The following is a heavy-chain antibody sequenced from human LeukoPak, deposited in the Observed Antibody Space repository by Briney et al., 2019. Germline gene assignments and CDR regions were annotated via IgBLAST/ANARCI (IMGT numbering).Heavy chain of an antibody. J-gene: IGHJ4*02. Sequence: LTGGSLRLSCAASAFTFSNYWMHWVRQTPGKGLVWVARIDSDGTTATYADSVKGRFTISRDNAKNTLYLQMNSLRAEDTALYYCARMKMVRGAPWGFDYWGQGTLVSVSS. CDR3: ARMKMVRGAPWGFDY. CDR2: IDSDGTTA. CDR1: AFTFSNYW. D-gene: IGHD3-10*01. V-gene: IGHV3-74*01.